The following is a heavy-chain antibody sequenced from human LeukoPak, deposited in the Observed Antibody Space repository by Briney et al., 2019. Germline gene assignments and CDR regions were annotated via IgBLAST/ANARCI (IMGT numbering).Heavy chain of an antibody. V-gene: IGHV4-4*07. CDR1: GHSISTYY. J-gene: IGHJ4*02. CDR2: IYSIGST. Sequence: SETLSLTCTVSGHSISTYYWSWIRQPAGKGLEWIGRIYSIGSTNYDPSLKSRVTMSVDTSKNQFSLRLTSVTVADTAVYYCARFYYDSSGYYPFLDYWGQGILVTVSS. D-gene: IGHD3-22*01. CDR3: ARFYYDSSGYYPFLDY.